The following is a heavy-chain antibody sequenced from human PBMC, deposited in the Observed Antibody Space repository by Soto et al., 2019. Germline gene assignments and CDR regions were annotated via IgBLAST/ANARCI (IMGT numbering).Heavy chain of an antibody. V-gene: IGHV4-30-2*01. J-gene: IGHJ5*02. Sequence: PSETLSLTCAVSGGSISSGGYSWSWIRQPPGKGLEWIGYIYHSGSTYYNPSLKSRVTIPVDRSKNQFSLKLSSVTAADTAVYYCARGRYCSSTSCYRAWFDPWGQGTLVTVSS. CDR2: IYHSGST. CDR1: GGSISSGGYS. CDR3: ARGRYCSSTSCYRAWFDP. D-gene: IGHD2-2*01.